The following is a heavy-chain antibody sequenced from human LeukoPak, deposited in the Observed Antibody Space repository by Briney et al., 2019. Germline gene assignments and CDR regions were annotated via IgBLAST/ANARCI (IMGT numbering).Heavy chain of an antibody. CDR3: VRSGGY. J-gene: IGHJ4*02. CDR1: GFTFSSYS. D-gene: IGHD1-26*01. Sequence: GGSLRLSCAASGFTFSSYSMNWVRQAPGKGLEWVANIKEDGSEKYYVDSVKGRFTISRDNAKNSLCLQMNSLRAEDTAIYYCVRSGGYWGQGTLVTVSS. CDR2: IKEDGSEK. V-gene: IGHV3-7*05.